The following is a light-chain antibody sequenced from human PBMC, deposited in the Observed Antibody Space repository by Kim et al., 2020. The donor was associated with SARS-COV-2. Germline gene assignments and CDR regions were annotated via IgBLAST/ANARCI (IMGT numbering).Light chain of an antibody. CDR1: SSDVGGYNY. J-gene: IGLJ2*01. Sequence: GQSITSSCTGTSSDVGGYNYVSWYQQHPGKAPKLMIYDVSNRPSGVSNRVSGSKSGNTASLTISGLQAEDEADYYCSSYTSSSTLVFGGGTQLTVL. V-gene: IGLV2-14*03. CDR2: DVS. CDR3: SSYTSSSTLV.